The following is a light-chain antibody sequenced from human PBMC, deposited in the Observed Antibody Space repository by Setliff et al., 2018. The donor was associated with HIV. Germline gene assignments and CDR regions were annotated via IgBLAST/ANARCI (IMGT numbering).Light chain of an antibody. CDR2: DVT. Sequence: QSALTQPRSVSGSPGRSVTISCTGTSSDVGGYNYVSWYQHLPGKAPKLMIYDVTKRPPGVPDRFSGSKSGNTASLTISGLQSEDEADYYCCSYAGSYTSLYVFGTGTKVTVL. CDR1: SSDVGGYNY. J-gene: IGLJ1*01. V-gene: IGLV2-11*01. CDR3: CSYAGSYTSLYV.